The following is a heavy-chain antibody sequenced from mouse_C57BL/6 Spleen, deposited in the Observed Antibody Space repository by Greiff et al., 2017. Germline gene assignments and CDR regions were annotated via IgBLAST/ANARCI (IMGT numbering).Heavy chain of an antibody. J-gene: IGHJ4*01. CDR1: GYTFTSYW. V-gene: IGHV1-7*01. D-gene: IGHD1-1*01. Sequence: QVQLQQSGAELAKPGASVKLSCKASGYTFTSYWMHWVKQRPGQGLEWIGYINPSSGYTKYNQKFKDKATLTANKSSSTAYMQLSSLTDEDSAVYYCARKTTVVADAMDYWGQGTSVTVSS. CDR2: INPSSGYT. CDR3: ARKTTVVADAMDY.